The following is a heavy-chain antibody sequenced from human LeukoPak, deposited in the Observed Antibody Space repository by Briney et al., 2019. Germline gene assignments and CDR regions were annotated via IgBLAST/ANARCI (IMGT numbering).Heavy chain of an antibody. CDR3: AKAQSDIVGAMFFAFDV. Sequence: GGSLRLSCGVSGLTFNSYSMNWVRQAPGKGLEYGASTIGSGSEMFYADSLKGRFTISRGNSENSMYLQMNRLRVEDTAVYYCAKAQSDIVGAMFFAFDVWGQGTMVSVSS. CDR1: GLTFNSYS. D-gene: IGHD1-26*01. V-gene: IGHV3-21*06. CDR2: TIGSGSEM. J-gene: IGHJ3*01.